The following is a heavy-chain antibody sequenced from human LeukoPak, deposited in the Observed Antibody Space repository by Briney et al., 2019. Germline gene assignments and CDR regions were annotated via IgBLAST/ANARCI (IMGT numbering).Heavy chain of an antibody. V-gene: IGHV4-30-4*01. J-gene: IGHJ4*02. CDR3: AGVVLSFGDYYLDS. CDR2: IYYSGSS. D-gene: IGHD3-10*01. CDR1: GGSIKSFDYY. Sequence: PSETLSLTCTVSGGSIKSFDYYWSWIRQSPGKGLEWIGYIYYSGSSYYNPSLKSRATISLDTSKNQFSLKVRSMTAADTAVYYCAGVVLSFGDYYLDSWGQGTLVTVSS.